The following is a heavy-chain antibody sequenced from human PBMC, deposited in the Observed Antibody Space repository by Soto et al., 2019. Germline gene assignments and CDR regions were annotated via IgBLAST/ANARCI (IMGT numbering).Heavy chain of an antibody. CDR1: GYGFTSYW. CDR2: IYPGDSDT. CDR3: ARIRSDGYKSVYFDY. J-gene: IGHJ4*02. V-gene: IGHV5-51*01. D-gene: IGHD2-15*01. Sequence: GESLKISCKGSGYGFTSYWIGWVRQMPGKGLEWMGIIYPGDSDTRYSPSFQGQVTISADKSISTAYLQWSSLKASDTAMYYCARIRSDGYKSVYFDYWGQGTLLTVSS.